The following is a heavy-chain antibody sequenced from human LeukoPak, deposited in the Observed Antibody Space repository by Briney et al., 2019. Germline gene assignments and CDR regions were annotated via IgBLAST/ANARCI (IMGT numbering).Heavy chain of an antibody. CDR2: IYSGGST. D-gene: IGHD3-10*01. CDR1: GFTVSSNS. Sequence: GGSLRLSCTVSGFTVSSNSMSWVRQAPGKGLEWVSVIYSGGSTYYADSVKGRFTISRDNSKNTLYLQMNSLRAEDTAVYYCASNSMGVPGLDYWGQGTLVTVSS. J-gene: IGHJ4*02. V-gene: IGHV3-66*01. CDR3: ASNSMGVPGLDY.